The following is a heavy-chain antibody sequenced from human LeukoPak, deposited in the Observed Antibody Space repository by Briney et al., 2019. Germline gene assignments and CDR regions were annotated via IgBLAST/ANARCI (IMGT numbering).Heavy chain of an antibody. J-gene: IGHJ3*02. V-gene: IGHV1-18*01. CDR3: ARDSVVPAAIPDAFDI. CDR1: GYTFTSYG. Sequence: ASVKVSCKASGYTFTSYGISWVRQAPGQGLEWMGWISAYNGNTNYAQKLQGRVTMTTDTSTSTAYMELRSLRSDDTAVYYCARDSVVPAAIPDAFDIWGQGTMVTVSS. CDR2: ISAYNGNT. D-gene: IGHD2-2*02.